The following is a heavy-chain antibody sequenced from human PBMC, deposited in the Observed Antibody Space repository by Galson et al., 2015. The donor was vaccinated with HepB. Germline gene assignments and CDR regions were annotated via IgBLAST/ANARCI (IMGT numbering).Heavy chain of an antibody. D-gene: IGHD3-10*01. CDR2: ISSSSSYI. J-gene: IGHJ4*02. Sequence: SLRLSCAASGFTFSSYSMNWVRQAPGKGLEWVSSISSSSSYIYYADSVKGRFTISRDNAKNSLYLQMNSLRAEDTAVYYCARDDRTMVRGAGDYWGQGTLVTVSS. V-gene: IGHV3-21*01. CDR3: ARDDRTMVRGAGDY. CDR1: GFTFSSYS.